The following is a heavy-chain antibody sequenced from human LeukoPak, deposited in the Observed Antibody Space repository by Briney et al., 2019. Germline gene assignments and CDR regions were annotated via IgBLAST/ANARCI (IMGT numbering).Heavy chain of an antibody. CDR3: ARGRRLTDY. Sequence: ASVKVSCKASGYSFTSYAINWVRQAPGQRLEWMGWINAGNGNTKYSQEFQGRVTITRNTSISTAYMELSSLRSEDTAVYYCARGRRLTDYWGQGTLVTVSS. V-gene: IGHV1-3*03. CDR2: INAGNGNT. D-gene: IGHD3-16*01. J-gene: IGHJ4*02. CDR1: GYSFTSYA.